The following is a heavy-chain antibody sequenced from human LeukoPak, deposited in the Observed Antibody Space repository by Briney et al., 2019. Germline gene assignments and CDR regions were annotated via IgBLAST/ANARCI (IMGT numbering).Heavy chain of an antibody. D-gene: IGHD3-16*01. Sequence: PGGSLRLSCAASGFTFSSYAMSWVRQAPGKGLEWVSSISSSSSYIYYADSVKGRFTISRDNAKNSLYLQMNSLRAEDTAVYYCARAPDGPRVGGFDSGGKEPLVPVSS. CDR2: ISSSSSYI. V-gene: IGHV3-21*01. J-gene: IGHJ4*02. CDR1: GFTFSSYA. CDR3: ARAPDGPRVGGFDS.